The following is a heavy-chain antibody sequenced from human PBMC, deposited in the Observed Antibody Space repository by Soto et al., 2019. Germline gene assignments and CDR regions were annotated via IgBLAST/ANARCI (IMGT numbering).Heavy chain of an antibody. J-gene: IGHJ4*02. CDR2: ITGNGDTT. CDR3: AQCPSPFWGCERVDD. Sequence: EVQLLDSGGGWGQPGGSLRLSCAASGFKFSSNAMSWVRQAPGKGLESVSGITGNGDTTYYVQSVKGRFTISRDNSKSTLHLQMTRLRSEDTAVYYCAQCPSPFWGCERVDDWGQGTLVTVSS. V-gene: IGHV3-23*01. CDR1: GFKFSSNA. D-gene: IGHD2-8*02.